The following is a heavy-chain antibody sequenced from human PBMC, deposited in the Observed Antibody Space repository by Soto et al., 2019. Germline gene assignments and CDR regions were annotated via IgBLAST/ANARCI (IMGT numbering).Heavy chain of an antibody. CDR3: ARRGQQQLVWEYYFDY. D-gene: IGHD6-13*01. CDR2: IYYSGST. V-gene: IGHV4-59*08. Sequence: SETLSLTCTVSGGSISSYYWSWIRRPPGKGLEWIGYIYYSGSTNYNPSLKSRVTISVDTSKNQFSLKLSSVTAADTAVYYCARRGQQQLVWEYYFDYWGQGTLVTVSS. CDR1: GGSISSYY. J-gene: IGHJ4*02.